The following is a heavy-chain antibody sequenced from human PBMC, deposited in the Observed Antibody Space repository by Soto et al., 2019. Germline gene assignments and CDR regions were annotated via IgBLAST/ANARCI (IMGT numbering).Heavy chain of an antibody. V-gene: IGHV3-33*01. D-gene: IGHD1-1*01. CDR2: TWNDGSHK. J-gene: IGHJ3*02. CDR1: GFTFSTYG. Sequence: QVELVESRGGVVQPGRSLRLSCVASGFTFSTYGMHWVRQAPGKGLEWVAMTWNDGSHKYYADPVKDRFTISRDNFKNTLYLQINSLRDEDSAVYYCTTELNDMQAFDIWGQGTIVTVSS. CDR3: TTELNDMQAFDI.